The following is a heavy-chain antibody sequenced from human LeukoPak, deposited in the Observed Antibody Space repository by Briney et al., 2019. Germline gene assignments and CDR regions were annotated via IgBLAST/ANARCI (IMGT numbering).Heavy chain of an antibody. CDR2: ISGSGGST. V-gene: IGHV3-23*01. CDR1: GFTFTNYG. Sequence: GGSLRLSCAASGFTFTNYGMSWVRQAQGKGLEWVSAISGSGGSTYYADSVKGRFTISRDNSKNTLYLQMNSLRAEDTAVYYCARDPLILYGMDVWGQGTTVTVSS. CDR3: ARDPLILYGMDV. J-gene: IGHJ6*02.